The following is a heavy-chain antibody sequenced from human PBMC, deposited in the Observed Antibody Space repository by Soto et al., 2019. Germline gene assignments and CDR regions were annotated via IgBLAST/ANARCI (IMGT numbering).Heavy chain of an antibody. CDR1: GFTFSSYV. J-gene: IGHJ4*02. CDR2: ISSDGNNK. CDR3: AREGQSKSTDQYFDY. Sequence: PGGSLRLSCAASGFTFSSYVMHWVRQAPGKGLEWVAHISSDGNNKYYADSVKGRFTISRDNFKNSLYLQMSSLRADDTAVYYCAREGQSKSTDQYFDYRAQRTPVTVSS. V-gene: IGHV3-30*03.